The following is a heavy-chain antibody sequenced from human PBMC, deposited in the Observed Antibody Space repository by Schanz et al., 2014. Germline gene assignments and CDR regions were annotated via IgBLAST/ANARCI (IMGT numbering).Heavy chain of an antibody. V-gene: IGHV3-74*01. D-gene: IGHD1-1*01. CDR2: IKSDGSST. CDR3: ARDRRNADLDY. CDR1: GFTFSIYA. J-gene: IGHJ4*02. Sequence: EVQLLESGGGLVQPGGSLRLSCSASGFTFSIYAMHWVRQVPGKGLVWVSRIKSDGSSTSYADSVKGRFTISRDNAKNTLYLQMNSLRAEDTALYYCARDRRNADLDYWGQGTLVTVSS.